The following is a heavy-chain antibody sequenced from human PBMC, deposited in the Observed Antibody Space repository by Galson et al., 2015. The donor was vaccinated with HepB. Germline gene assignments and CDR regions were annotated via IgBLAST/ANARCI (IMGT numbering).Heavy chain of an antibody. V-gene: IGHV1-69*08. Sequence: SVKVSRKASGGSFSTNTFSWVRQAPGQGLEWMGRITPILAATIYAQSFQGRLTIAANRSTSTVYMELSGLRSEDPAVYFCARDLSEGGFHLVVAQGPNYGMDVWGQGTTVTVSS. CDR1: GGSFSTNT. D-gene: IGHD2-15*01. J-gene: IGHJ6*02. CDR2: ITPILAAT. CDR3: ARDLSEGGFHLVVAQGPNYGMDV.